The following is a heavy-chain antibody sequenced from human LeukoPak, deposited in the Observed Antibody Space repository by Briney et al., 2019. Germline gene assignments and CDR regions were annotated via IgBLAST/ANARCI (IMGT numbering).Heavy chain of an antibody. V-gene: IGHV5-51*01. CDR2: IYPGDSDT. CDR1: GYSFTSYW. D-gene: IGHD6-19*01. CDR3: ARSLRGVGPLSGFRFDP. J-gene: IGHJ5*02. Sequence: GESLKISCKGSGYSFTSYWIGWVRQMPGKGLEWMGIIYPGDSDTRYSPSFQGQVTISADKSISTAYLQWSSLKASDTAMYYCARSLRGVGPLSGFRFDPWGQGTLVTVSS.